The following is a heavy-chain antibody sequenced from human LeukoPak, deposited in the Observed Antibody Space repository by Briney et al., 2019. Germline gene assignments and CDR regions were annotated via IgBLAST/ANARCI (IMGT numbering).Heavy chain of an antibody. CDR2: IKQDGSQR. D-gene: IGHD3-3*01. J-gene: IGHJ3*02. Sequence: GGSLRLSCAASGFTFSSYWMTWVRQAPGKRLEWVANIKQDGSQRYYVDSVKGRFTISRDNAKNSLYLQMNSLRAEDTAVYYCARDESLGDLWSGYFDALDIWGQGTMVAVSS. V-gene: IGHV3-7*01. CDR1: GFTFSSYW. CDR3: ARDESLGDLWSGYFDALDI.